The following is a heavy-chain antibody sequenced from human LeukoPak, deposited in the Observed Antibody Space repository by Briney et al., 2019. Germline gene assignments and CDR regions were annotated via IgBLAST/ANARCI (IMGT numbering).Heavy chain of an antibody. CDR2: INAGNGNT. Sequence: ASVKVSCKASGYTFTGYYMHWVRQAPGQRLEWMGWINAGNGNTKYSQEFQGRVTITRDTSASTAYMELSSLRSEDMAVYYCARAINAYGSGSSMPDFIDYWGQGTLVTVSS. CDR1: GYTFTGYY. V-gene: IGHV1-3*03. J-gene: IGHJ4*02. D-gene: IGHD3-10*01. CDR3: ARAINAYGSGSSMPDFIDY.